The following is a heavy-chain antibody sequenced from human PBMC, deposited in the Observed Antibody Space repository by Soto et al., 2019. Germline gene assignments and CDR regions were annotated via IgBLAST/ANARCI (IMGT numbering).Heavy chain of an antibody. J-gene: IGHJ5*02. Sequence: TSGTLSLTCTVSGGSISSYYWSWIRQPPGKGLEWIGYMYYGGRTNYNPSLKSRVTISVDTSKMQVSLKLSSVTAADTAVYFCARGTPSPLIVRSSRGPWFDPWGQGTLVTVSS. D-gene: IGHD2-15*01. CDR2: MYYGGRT. V-gene: IGHV4-59*08. CDR1: GGSISSYY. CDR3: ARGTPSPLIVRSSRGPWFDP.